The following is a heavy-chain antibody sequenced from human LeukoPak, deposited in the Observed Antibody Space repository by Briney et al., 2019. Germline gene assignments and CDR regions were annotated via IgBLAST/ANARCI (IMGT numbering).Heavy chain of an antibody. Sequence: GGSLRLSCAASGFTFSNYEMHWVRQAPGKGLEWILYISSGGGAKYYADSVKGRSTISRDIVNSSLFLQVNSLRAEDTAVYYCARGTYGSGTYGRYGMDVWGKGTTVTVSS. CDR3: ARGTYGSGTYGRYGMDV. J-gene: IGHJ6*04. CDR2: ISSGGGAK. V-gene: IGHV3-48*03. D-gene: IGHD3-10*01. CDR1: GFTFSNYE.